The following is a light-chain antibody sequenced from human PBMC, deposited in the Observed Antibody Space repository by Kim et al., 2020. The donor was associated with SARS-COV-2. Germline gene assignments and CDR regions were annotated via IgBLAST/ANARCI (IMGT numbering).Light chain of an antibody. J-gene: IGLJ2*01. CDR1: SSDVGDYNY. CDR3: CSYTSSITL. Sequence: PGQSITISCTGTSSDVGDYNYVSWYQQHPGEAPKRIIYDVSHRPSGVSNRFSGSKSGNTASLIISELHIEDEADYYCCSYTSSITLFGGGTQLTVL. V-gene: IGLV2-14*04. CDR2: DVS.